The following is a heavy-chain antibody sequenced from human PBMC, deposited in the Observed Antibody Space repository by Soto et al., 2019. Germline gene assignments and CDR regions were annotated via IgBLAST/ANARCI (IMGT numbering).Heavy chain of an antibody. J-gene: IGHJ4*02. D-gene: IGHD6-6*01. CDR2: IYYSGST. Sequence: PSETLSLTCTVSGGSISSYYWSWIRQPPGKGLEWIGYIYYSGSTNYNPSLKSRVTISVDTSKNQFSLKLSSVTAADTAVYYCARERETIAARLFDYWGQGTLVT. CDR3: ARERETIAARLFDY. CDR1: GGSISSYY. V-gene: IGHV4-59*01.